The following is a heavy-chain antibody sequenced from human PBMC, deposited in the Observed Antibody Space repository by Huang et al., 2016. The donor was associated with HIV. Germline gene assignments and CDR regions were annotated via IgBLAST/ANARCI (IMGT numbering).Heavy chain of an antibody. CDR2: INHRGTT. CDR1: GGSFSSYS. J-gene: IGHJ5*02. CDR3: AREIMISFGGPFDP. D-gene: IGHD3-16*01. V-gene: IGHV4-34*01. Sequence: QVQLHQWGAGLLKPSETLSPPCAVYGGSFSSYSWNWIRQSPGKGLEWIGQINHRGTTTYNPSLKSRVTMSVDTAKNQFSLKLNAVTAADTAVYYCAREIMISFGGPFDPWGQGTLVTVSS.